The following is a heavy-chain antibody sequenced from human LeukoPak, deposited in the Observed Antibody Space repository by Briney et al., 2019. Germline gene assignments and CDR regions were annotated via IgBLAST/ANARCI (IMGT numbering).Heavy chain of an antibody. V-gene: IGHV1-2*02. D-gene: IGHD3-3*01. CDR2: INPNSGGT. Sequence: ASVKVSCKASGYTFTGYYMHWVRQAPGQGLEWMGWINPNSGGTNYAQKFQGRVTMTRDTSISTAYMELGRLRSDDTAVYYCARRSGYSEISGYYFDYWGQGTLVTVSS. J-gene: IGHJ4*02. CDR3: ARRSGYSEISGYYFDY. CDR1: GYTFTGYY.